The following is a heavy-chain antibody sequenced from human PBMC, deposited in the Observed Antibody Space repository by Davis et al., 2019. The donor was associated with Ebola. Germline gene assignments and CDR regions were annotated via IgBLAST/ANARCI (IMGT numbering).Heavy chain of an antibody. CDR2: IKQDGSEK. CDR3: ANLDYYYYGMDV. CDR1: GFTFSSYW. J-gene: IGHJ6*02. V-gene: IGHV3-7*03. Sequence: GESLKISCAASGFTFSSYWMSWVRQAPGKGLEWVANIKQDGSEKYYVDSVKGRFTISRDNAKNSLYVQMNSLRAEDTAVYYCANLDYYYYGMDVWGQGTTVTVSS.